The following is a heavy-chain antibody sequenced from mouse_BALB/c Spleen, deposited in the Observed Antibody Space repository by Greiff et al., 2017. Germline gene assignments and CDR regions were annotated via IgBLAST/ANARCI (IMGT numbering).Heavy chain of an antibody. CDR1: GYTFTSYV. D-gene: IGHD1-2*01. V-gene: IGHV1-14*01. CDR3: ARGVYGSYFDY. J-gene: IGHJ2*01. CDR2: INPYNDGT. Sequence: EVNLVESGPELVKPGASVKMSCKASGYTFTSYVMHWVKQKPGQGLEWIGYINPYNDGTKYNEKFKGKATLTSDKSSSTAYMELSSLTSEDSAVYYCARGVYGSYFDYWGQGTTLTVSS.